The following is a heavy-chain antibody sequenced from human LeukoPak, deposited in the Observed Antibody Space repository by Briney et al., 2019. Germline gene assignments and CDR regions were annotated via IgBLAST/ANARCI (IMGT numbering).Heavy chain of an antibody. J-gene: IGHJ3*02. CDR2: IYSGGST. CDR3: ARGKLGISDAFDI. D-gene: IGHD7-27*01. Sequence: GGSLRLSCAAPGFTVSSNFMSWVRQAPGKGLEWVSVIYSGGSTYYADSVKGRFTISRDNSKNTLYLQMNSLRAEDTAVYYCARGKLGISDAFDIWGQGTMVTVSS. V-gene: IGHV3-53*01. CDR1: GFTVSSNF.